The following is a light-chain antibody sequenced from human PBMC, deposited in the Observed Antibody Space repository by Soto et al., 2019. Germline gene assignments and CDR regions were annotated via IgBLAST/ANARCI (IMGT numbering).Light chain of an antibody. CDR2: GAS. Sequence: EVVLTQSPGTLSLSPGEGATLSCRASQSVSNRYFAWYQQKPGQAPRLLIYGASSRATGIPDRFSGSGSGTDFTLTISRLEPEDFAVYYCQQYGSSAWTFGQGTKVDIK. V-gene: IGKV3-20*01. CDR1: QSVSNRY. J-gene: IGKJ1*01. CDR3: QQYGSSAWT.